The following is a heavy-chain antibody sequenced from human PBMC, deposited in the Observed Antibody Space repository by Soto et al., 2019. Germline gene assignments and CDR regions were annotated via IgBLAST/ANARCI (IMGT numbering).Heavy chain of an antibody. Sequence: GESLKISCXGSGYSFTSYWIGWVRQMPGKGLEWMGIIYPGDSDTRYSPSFQGQVTISADKSISTAYLQWSSLKASDTAMYYCARLTILEYDSSGYYSYNWFDPWGQGTLVTVSS. CDR1: GYSFTSYW. CDR2: IYPGDSDT. CDR3: ARLTILEYDSSGYYSYNWFDP. V-gene: IGHV5-51*01. J-gene: IGHJ5*02. D-gene: IGHD3-22*01.